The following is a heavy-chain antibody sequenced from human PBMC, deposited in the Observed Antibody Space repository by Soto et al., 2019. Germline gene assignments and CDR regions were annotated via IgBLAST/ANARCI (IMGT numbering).Heavy chain of an antibody. CDR3: VKGSGYYLHWFES. CDR1: GGSISSSSYY. D-gene: IGHD3-3*01. CDR2: IYYSGST. V-gene: IGHV4-39*01. Sequence: QLQLQESGPGLVKPSETLSLTCSVSGGSISSSSYYWGWIRQPPGEGLEWIGSIYYSGSTYYNPSLKSRVTISVETSKNQFHLKLSSVTAADTAFYYCVKGSGYYLHWFESWGQGTLVTVSS. J-gene: IGHJ5*01.